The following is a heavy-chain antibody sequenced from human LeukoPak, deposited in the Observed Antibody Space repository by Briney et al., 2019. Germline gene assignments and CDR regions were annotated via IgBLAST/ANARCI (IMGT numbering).Heavy chain of an antibody. D-gene: IGHD3-16*01. CDR2: IYHSGST. CDR1: GGSISSGGYS. CDR3: AREGGVNALDI. J-gene: IGHJ3*02. Sequence: SQTLSLTCAVSGGSISSGGYSWSWIRQPPGKGLEWIGYIYHSGSTYYNPSLKSRVTISVDRSKNQFSLKLSSVTAADTAVYYCAREGGVNALDIWGQGTMVTVSS. V-gene: IGHV4-30-2*01.